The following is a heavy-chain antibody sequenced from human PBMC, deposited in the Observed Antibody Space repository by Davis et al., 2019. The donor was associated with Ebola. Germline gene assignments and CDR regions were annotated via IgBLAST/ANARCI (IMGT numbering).Heavy chain of an antibody. CDR3: AKGPLYYDSSGYYIT. J-gene: IGHJ5*02. CDR1: GFTFSSYG. V-gene: IGHV3-30*18. Sequence: GESLKISCAASGFTFSSYGMHWVRQAPGKGLEWVAVISYDGSNKYYADSVKGRFTISRDNSKNTLYLQMNSLRAEDTAVYYCAKGPLYYDSSGYYITWGQGTLVTVSS. CDR2: ISYDGSNK. D-gene: IGHD3-22*01.